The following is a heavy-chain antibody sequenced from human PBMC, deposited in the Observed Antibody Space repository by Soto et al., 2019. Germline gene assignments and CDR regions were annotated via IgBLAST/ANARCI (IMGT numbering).Heavy chain of an antibody. CDR3: ARKSPLSGYSSGWYWRGAFDI. V-gene: IGHV5-51*01. J-gene: IGHJ3*02. CDR2: IYPGDSDT. CDR1: GYSFTSYW. D-gene: IGHD6-19*01. Sequence: GESLKISCKGSGYSFTSYWIGWVRQMPGKGLEWMGIIYPGDSDTRYSPSFQGQVTISADKSISTAYLQWSSLKASDTAMYYCARKSPLSGYSSGWYWRGAFDIWGQGTMVTVSS.